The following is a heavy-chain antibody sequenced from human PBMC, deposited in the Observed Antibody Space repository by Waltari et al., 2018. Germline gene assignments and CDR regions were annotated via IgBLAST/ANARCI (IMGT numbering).Heavy chain of an antibody. CDR3: ARDMGTIFGVVRVFDP. J-gene: IGHJ5*02. CDR2: IYTSGRT. D-gene: IGHD3-3*01. Sequence: QVQLQESGPGLVKPSETLSLTCTVSGGSISSYYWSWIRQPAGKGLEWIGRIYTSGRTKHNPAHKSRVTMAVDTSKNQFSLKLSSVTAADTAVYYCARDMGTIFGVVRVFDPWGQGTLVTVSS. CDR1: GGSISSYY. V-gene: IGHV4-4*07.